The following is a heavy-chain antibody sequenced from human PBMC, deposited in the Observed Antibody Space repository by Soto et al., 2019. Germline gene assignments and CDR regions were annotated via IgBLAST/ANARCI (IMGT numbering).Heavy chain of an antibody. CDR2: MSYDGSNE. CDR3: ANGNYYDSSGYYSDY. J-gene: IGHJ4*02. Sequence: GGSLRLSCAASGFTFSSYDMHWVRQAPGKGLEWVAVMSYDGSNEFYADSVKGRFTISRDNSKNTLYLQMNSLRAEDTAVYYCANGNYYDSSGYYSDYWGQGTQVTVSS. D-gene: IGHD3-22*01. CDR1: GFTFSSYD. V-gene: IGHV3-30*18.